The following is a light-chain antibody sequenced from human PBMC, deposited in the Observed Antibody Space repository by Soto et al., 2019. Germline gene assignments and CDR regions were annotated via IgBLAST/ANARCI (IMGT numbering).Light chain of an antibody. CDR3: QQRTNWPPLYA. Sequence: EIVLTQSPTTLYLSPGERATLSCRASQSIRTSLAWYQQKPGQAPRLLIYDASNRATGIPARFSGSGSETDFTLTISSLEPEDFAVYYCQQRTNWPPLYAFGQGTKLEIK. CDR1: QSIRTS. J-gene: IGKJ2*01. V-gene: IGKV3-11*01. CDR2: DAS.